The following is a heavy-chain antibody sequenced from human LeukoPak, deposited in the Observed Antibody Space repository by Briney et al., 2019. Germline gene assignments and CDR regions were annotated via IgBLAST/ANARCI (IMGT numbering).Heavy chain of an antibody. CDR2: IYYSGST. Sequence: SETLSLTCTVSGGSISSSSYYWGWIRQPPGKGLEWIGSIYYSGSTYYNPSLKSRVTISVDKSKNQFSLKLSSVTAADTAVYYCARVVRISARSHDYWGQGTLVTVSS. V-gene: IGHV4-39*07. J-gene: IGHJ4*02. CDR1: GGSISSSSYY. CDR3: ARVVRISARSHDY. D-gene: IGHD1-26*01.